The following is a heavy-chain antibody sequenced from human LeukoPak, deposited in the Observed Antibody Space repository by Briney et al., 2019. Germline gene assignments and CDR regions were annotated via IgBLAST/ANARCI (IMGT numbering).Heavy chain of an antibody. CDR1: GGSISSYY. Sequence: PSETLSLTCTVSGGSISSYYWSWIRQPPGKGLEWIGEINHSGSTNYNPSLKSRVTISVDTSKNQFSLKLSSVTAADTAVYYCARGNEFCSSTSCYVLFDYWGQGTLVTVSS. D-gene: IGHD2-2*01. CDR2: INHSGST. V-gene: IGHV4-34*01. CDR3: ARGNEFCSSTSCYVLFDY. J-gene: IGHJ4*02.